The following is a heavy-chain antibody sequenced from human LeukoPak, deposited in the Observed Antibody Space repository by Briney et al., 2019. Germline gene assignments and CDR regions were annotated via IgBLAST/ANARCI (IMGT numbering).Heavy chain of an antibody. Sequence: PGGSLRLSCAASGFTFSSYGMHLVRQAPGKGLEWVAVISYDGSNKYYADSVNGRFTISRDNSKNTLSLQMNSLRAEDTAMCYCAKSPSGRSRISRFDYWGQGILVTVSS. D-gene: IGHD1-26*01. V-gene: IGHV3-30*18. J-gene: IGHJ4*02. CDR1: GFTFSSYG. CDR2: ISYDGSNK. CDR3: AKSPSGRSRISRFDY.